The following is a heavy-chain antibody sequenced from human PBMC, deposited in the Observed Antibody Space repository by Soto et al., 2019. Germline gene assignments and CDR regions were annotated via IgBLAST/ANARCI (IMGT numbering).Heavy chain of an antibody. CDR3: ARVRGGYDYGVYY. V-gene: IGHV3-66*01. CDR2: IYSGGST. CDR1: GFTVSSNY. J-gene: IGHJ4*02. D-gene: IGHD5-12*01. Sequence: EVQLVESGGGLVQPGGSLRLSCAASGFTVSSNYMSWVRQAPGKGLEWVSVIYSGGSTYYADSVKGRFTISRDNSKNTLYLQINSLRAEDTAVYYCARVRGGYDYGVYYWGQGTLVTVSS.